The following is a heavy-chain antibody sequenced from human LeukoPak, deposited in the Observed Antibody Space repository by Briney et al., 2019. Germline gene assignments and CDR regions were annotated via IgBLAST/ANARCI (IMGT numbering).Heavy chain of an antibody. J-gene: IGHJ4*02. CDR2: IYYSGST. CDR1: GGSISSGDYY. Sequence: PSQTLSLTRTVSGGSISSGDYYWNWFRQPPGKGLEWIGYIYYSGSTYCNPSLKSRVTVSVDTSKNQFSLKLSSVTAADTAVYYCARSEARAGTFSFDYWGQGTLVTVSS. D-gene: IGHD6-13*01. CDR3: ARSEARAGTFSFDY. V-gene: IGHV4-30-4*08.